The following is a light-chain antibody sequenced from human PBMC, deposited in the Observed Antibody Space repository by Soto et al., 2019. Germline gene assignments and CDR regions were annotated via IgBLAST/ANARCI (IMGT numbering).Light chain of an antibody. CDR2: AAS. CDR1: RDVGSD. Sequence: INPSPFSPSATLGGKIHLTFRASRDVGSDVSWYQQKPGQAPKLLIYAASNLYTGVPSRFSGSRSGTEFTLTISSLQPEDFATYYCQQYYSFPITFGQGTRLEI. J-gene: IGKJ5*01. CDR3: QQYYSFPIT. V-gene: IGKV1-17*01.